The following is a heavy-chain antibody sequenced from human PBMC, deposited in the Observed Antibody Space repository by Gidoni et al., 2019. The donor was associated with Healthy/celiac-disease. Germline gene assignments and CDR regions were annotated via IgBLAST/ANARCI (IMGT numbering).Heavy chain of an antibody. CDR2: IKQDGREK. D-gene: IGHD4-4*01. CDR1: GFTFSSKW. CDR3: ARPPYSNYGNAFDI. V-gene: IGHV3-7*04. J-gene: IGHJ3*02. Sequence: EVQLVESGGGLVQHGGSLRLSCAASGFTFSSKWMSWVRQAPGKELEWVANIKQDGREKYYVDSVKGRFTISRDNAKNSLYLQMNSLRAEDTAVYYCARPPYSNYGNAFDIWGQGTMVTVSS.